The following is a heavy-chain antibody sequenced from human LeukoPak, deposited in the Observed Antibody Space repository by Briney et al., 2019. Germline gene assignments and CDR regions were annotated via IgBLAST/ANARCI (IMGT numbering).Heavy chain of an antibody. CDR1: GFTFSSYW. CDR3: ARKYSGSQDASFDY. D-gene: IGHD1-26*01. CDR2: IKQDGSEK. J-gene: IGHJ4*02. Sequence: PGGSLRLSCAASGFTFSSYWMGWVRQAPGKGLEWVANIKQDGSEKYYVDSVKGRFTISRDNAKNSLYLQMNSLRAEDTAVYYCARKYSGSQDASFDYWGQGTLVTVSS. V-gene: IGHV3-7*01.